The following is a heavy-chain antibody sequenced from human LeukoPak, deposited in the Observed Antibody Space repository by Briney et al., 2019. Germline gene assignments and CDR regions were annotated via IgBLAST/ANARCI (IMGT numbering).Heavy chain of an antibody. J-gene: IGHJ4*02. CDR3: TKGYYEPFDS. D-gene: IGHD3-22*01. Sequence: SETLSLTCTVSGASVNSYYWDWIRRPPGKGLEWIGCISDSGRTYYNPSLKSRVTISLGTSNNQFSLRLTSVTAADSAMYYCTKGYYEPFDSWGQGTLVTVSS. V-gene: IGHV4-59*02. CDR1: GASVNSYY. CDR2: ISDSGRT.